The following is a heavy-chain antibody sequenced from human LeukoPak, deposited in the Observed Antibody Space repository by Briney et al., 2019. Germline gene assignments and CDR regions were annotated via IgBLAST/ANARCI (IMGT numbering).Heavy chain of an antibody. V-gene: IGHV3-23*01. D-gene: IGHD4-17*01. CDR1: GFTFSGYA. CDR2: ISGSGGST. Sequence: GGSLRLSCAASGFTFSGYAMSWVRQAPGKGLEWVSAISGSGGSTYYADSVKGRLTISRDNSKNTLYLQMNSLRAEDTAVYYCASRPPLYGDSAAGWGQGTLVTVSS. J-gene: IGHJ4*02. CDR3: ASRPPLYGDSAAG.